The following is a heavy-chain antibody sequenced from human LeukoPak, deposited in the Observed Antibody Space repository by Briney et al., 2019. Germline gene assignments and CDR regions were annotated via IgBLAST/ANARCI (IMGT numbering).Heavy chain of an antibody. J-gene: IGHJ6*03. V-gene: IGHV3-30*02. Sequence: PGGSLRLSCAASKFTSSSSVMHWVRQAPGEGLEWLAFIRYDGSNKNYADSVKGRFTISKDNSKNTLYMQMNSLRGEDTAVYYCAKGGVRASYYMDVWGKGTTVTVSS. CDR3: AKGGVRASYYMDV. CDR2: IRYDGSNK. CDR1: KFTSSSSV. D-gene: IGHD1-26*01.